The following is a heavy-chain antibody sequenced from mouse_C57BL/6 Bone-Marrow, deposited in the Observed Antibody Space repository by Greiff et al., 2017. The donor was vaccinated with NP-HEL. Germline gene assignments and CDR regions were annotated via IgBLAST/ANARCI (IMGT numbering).Heavy chain of an antibody. V-gene: IGHV1-50*01. J-gene: IGHJ1*03. CDR1: GYTFTSYW. D-gene: IGHD1-1*01. CDR3: ARPVVATRWYFDV. Sequence: QVQLQHPGAELVKPGASVKLSCKASGYTFTSYWMQWVKQRPGQGLEWIGEIDPSDSYTNYNQKFKGKATLTVDTSSSTADMQLSSLTSEDSAVYYCARPVVATRWYFDVWGTGTTVTVSS. CDR2: IDPSDSYT.